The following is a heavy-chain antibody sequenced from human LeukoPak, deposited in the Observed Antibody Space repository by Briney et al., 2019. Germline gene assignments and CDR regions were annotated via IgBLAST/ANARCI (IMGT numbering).Heavy chain of an antibody. CDR2: VNTKSGNT. CDR1: GYTFTRYD. Sequence: GASVKVSCKASGYTFTRYDINWVRQATGQGLEWLGWVNTKSGNTGSAQNFQGRVTTTRDTSINTAYMELSSLRSEDTAVYYCAALGYCSSTSCQDFDYWGQGTLVTVSS. D-gene: IGHD2-2*01. CDR3: AALGYCSSTSCQDFDY. V-gene: IGHV1-8*03. J-gene: IGHJ4*02.